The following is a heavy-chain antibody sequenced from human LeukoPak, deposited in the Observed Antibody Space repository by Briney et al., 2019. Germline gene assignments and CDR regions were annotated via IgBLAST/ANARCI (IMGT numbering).Heavy chain of an antibody. J-gene: IGHJ4*02. CDR2: ISAYNGNT. CDR1: GYTFTSYG. D-gene: IGHD2-15*01. CDR3: ARAVPDCSGGSCYSFIDY. V-gene: IGHV1-18*01. Sequence: AASVKVSCKASGYTFTSYGISWVRQAPGQGLEWMGWISAYNGNTNYAQKLQGRVTMTTDTSTSTAYMELRSLRSDDTAVYYCARAVPDCSGGSCYSFIDYWGQGTLVTVSS.